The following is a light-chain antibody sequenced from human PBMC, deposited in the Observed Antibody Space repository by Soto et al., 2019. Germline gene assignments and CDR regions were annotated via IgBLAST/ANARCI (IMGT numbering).Light chain of an antibody. Sequence: EVVLTQSPGTLSLSVGERGTLSCRVSQSVSGGFLAWYQQRPGQAPRLLIDGSSSRATGIPERFSGSGSGTYSTLTINRLEPEDVAVYFCQHYGTSPGFAFGPGTRVDV. CDR1: QSVSGGF. V-gene: IGKV3-20*01. J-gene: IGKJ3*01. CDR2: GSS. CDR3: QHYGTSPGFA.